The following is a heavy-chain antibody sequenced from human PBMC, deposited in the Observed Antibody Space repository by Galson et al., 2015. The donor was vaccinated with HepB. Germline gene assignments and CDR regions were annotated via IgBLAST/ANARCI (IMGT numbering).Heavy chain of an antibody. J-gene: IGHJ6*02. V-gene: IGHV3-48*01. CDR2: ISSSSSTI. D-gene: IGHD3-10*01. Sequence: SLRLSCAASGFTFSSYSMNWVRQAPGKGLEWVSYISSSSSTIYYADSVKGRFTISRDNAKNSLYLQMNSLRAEDTAVYYCARAWWFGGSYYGMDVWGQGTTVTVSS. CDR1: GFTFSSYS. CDR3: ARAWWFGGSYYGMDV.